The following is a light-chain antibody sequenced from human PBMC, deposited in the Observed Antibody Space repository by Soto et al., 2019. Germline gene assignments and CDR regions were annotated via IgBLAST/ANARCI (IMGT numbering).Light chain of an antibody. CDR2: GAS. J-gene: IGKJ4*01. Sequence: EIVMTQSPATLSVSPGERATLSCRASQSVSNSLAWYQQKPGQAPRLLIFGASTRATRIPARFSGSGSGTEFTLTISSLQSEDFAVYYCQQYNNWPLTFGGGTKVEIK. V-gene: IGKV3-15*01. CDR1: QSVSNS. CDR3: QQYNNWPLT.